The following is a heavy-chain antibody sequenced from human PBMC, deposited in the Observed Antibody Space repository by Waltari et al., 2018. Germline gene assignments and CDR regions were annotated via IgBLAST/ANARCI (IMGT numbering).Heavy chain of an antibody. D-gene: IGHD2-21*02. CDR2: IYCDDDK. V-gene: IGHV2-5*02. CDR3: AHRFIRSGDWASGFFDH. Sequence: QVTLRESGPSRVKPTQTLALTCSFSGFSLTTRGVGVGWIRQSPGKALEWLALIYCDDDKRYNPSLKSRLTITKETSRNQVVLTMTNVDPVDTATYYCAHRFIRSGDWASGFFDHWGQGTLVTVSS. CDR1: GFSLTTRGVG. J-gene: IGHJ4*02.